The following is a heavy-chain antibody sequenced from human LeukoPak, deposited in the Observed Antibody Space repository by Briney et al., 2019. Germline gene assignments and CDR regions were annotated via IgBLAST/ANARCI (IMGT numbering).Heavy chain of an antibody. V-gene: IGHV1-8*02. CDR2: MNPNSGNT. CDR3: ARGRPTPNDSGYDIDY. D-gene: IGHD5-12*01. CDR1: GGTFSSYA. J-gene: IGHJ4*02. Sequence: ASVKVSCKASGGTFSSYAISWVRQATGQGLEWMGWMNPNSGNTGYAQKFQGRVTMTRNTSISTAYMELSSLRSEDTAVYYCARGRPTPNDSGYDIDYWGQGTLVTVSS.